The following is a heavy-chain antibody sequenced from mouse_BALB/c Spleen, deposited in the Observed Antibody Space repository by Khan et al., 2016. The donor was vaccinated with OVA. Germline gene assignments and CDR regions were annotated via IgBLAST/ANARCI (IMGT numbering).Heavy chain of an antibody. Sequence: VQLQQSGPELMKPGASVKISCKASGYSFTSYYIHWVKQSHGKSLEWIGYVDPFNGGTSYNQKFKGKATLTFDKSSSTAYMHLSSLTSEDSAVYYCTRHGDVAWFAYWGQGTLVTVSA. J-gene: IGHJ3*01. D-gene: IGHD2-13*01. CDR2: VDPFNGGT. V-gene: IGHV1S135*01. CDR1: GYSFTSYY. CDR3: TRHGDVAWFAY.